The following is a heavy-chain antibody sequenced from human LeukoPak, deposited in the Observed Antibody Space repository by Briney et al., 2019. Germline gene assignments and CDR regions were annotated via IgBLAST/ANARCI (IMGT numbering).Heavy chain of an antibody. CDR1: GGSITVYY. Sequence: SETLSLTCSVSGGSITVYYWNWIRQSPGKGVEWIGSIYYSGSTNYNPSLKTRVTISTDTSKNRFSLKVSSVIAADTAMYYCARGGSRSYTSSTLDYWGQGTLVTVSS. CDR3: ARGGSRSYTSSTLDY. D-gene: IGHD6-6*01. CDR2: IYYSGST. J-gene: IGHJ4*02. V-gene: IGHV4-59*12.